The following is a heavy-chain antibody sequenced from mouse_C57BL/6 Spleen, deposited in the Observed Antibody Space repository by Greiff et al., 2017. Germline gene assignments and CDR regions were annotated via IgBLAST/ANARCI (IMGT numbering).Heavy chain of an antibody. CDR1: GYTFTSYW. V-gene: IGHV1-52*01. Sequence: QVQLKQPGAELVRPGSSVKLSCKASGYTFTSYWMHWVKQRPIQGLEWIGNIDPSDSETHYNQKFKDKATLTVDKSSSTAYMQLSSLTSEDSAVYYCARFYGSSYSYFDYWGQGTTLTVSS. D-gene: IGHD1-1*01. CDR2: IDPSDSET. CDR3: ARFYGSSYSYFDY. J-gene: IGHJ2*01.